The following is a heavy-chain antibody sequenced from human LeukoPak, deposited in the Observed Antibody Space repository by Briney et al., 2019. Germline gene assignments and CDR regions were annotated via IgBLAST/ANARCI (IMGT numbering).Heavy chain of an antibody. CDR1: GLTFSNYW. Sequence: PGGSLRLSCAASGLTFSNYWMSWVRQSPGKGLEWVANIKKDGSEKKYVDSVKGRFTISRDNAENSLYLQMNSLRAEDTAVYYRARGPRIQLWLIRWWWGYFDYWGQGTLVTVSS. CDR3: ARGPRIQLWLIRWWWGYFDY. J-gene: IGHJ4*02. CDR2: IKKDGSEK. D-gene: IGHD5-18*01. V-gene: IGHV3-7*01.